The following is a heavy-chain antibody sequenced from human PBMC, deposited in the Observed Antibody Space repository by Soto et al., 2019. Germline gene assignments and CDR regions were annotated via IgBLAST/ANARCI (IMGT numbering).Heavy chain of an antibody. CDR1: GGSISSFY. CDR2: IYYSGST. CDR3: ARVGYYYDSSGYLGYYFDY. V-gene: IGHV4-59*01. J-gene: IGHJ4*02. D-gene: IGHD3-22*01. Sequence: SETLSLTCTVSGGSISSFYWSWIRQPPGKGLEWIGYIYYSGSTNYNPSLKSRVTISVDTSKNQFSLKLSSVTAADTAVYYCARVGYYYDSSGYLGYYFDYWGQGTLVTVSP.